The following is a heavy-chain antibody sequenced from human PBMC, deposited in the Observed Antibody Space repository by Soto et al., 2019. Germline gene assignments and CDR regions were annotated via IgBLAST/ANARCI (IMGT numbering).Heavy chain of an antibody. CDR3: ARGPYGDPPHPYYFDY. Sequence: ASVKVSCKASGSTFNFYTISGVRHSTGVGLEWMGWINPNRGGTNYAQKFQGWVTMTRDTSISTAYMELSRLRSDDTAVYYCARGPYGDPPHPYYFDYWGQGTLVTVSS. D-gene: IGHD4-17*01. J-gene: IGHJ4*02. CDR1: GSTFNFYT. V-gene: IGHV1-2*04. CDR2: INPNRGGT.